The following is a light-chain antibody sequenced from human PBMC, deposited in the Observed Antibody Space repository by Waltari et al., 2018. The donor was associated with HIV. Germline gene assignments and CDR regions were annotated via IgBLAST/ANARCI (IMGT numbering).Light chain of an antibody. CDR2: EFN. Sequence: QSALTQPASVSGSPGQSITISCTGTSSAVGSYNLVSWYQHHPGKAPKLMIYEFNKRPSGVSNRFSGSKSGNTTSLTISGLQAEDEAEYYCCSYAGSSSFWVFGGGTKLTVL. CDR3: CSYAGSSSFWV. V-gene: IGLV2-23*02. CDR1: SSAVGSYNL. J-gene: IGLJ3*02.